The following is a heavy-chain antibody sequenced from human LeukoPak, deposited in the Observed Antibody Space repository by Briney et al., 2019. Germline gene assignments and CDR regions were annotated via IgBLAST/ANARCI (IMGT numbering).Heavy chain of an antibody. Sequence: GSSVKVSCKASGGTFSSYAISWVRQAPGQGLEWMGRIIPILGIANYAQKFQGRVTITADKSTSTAYMELSSLRSEDTAVYYCARSPQSRDWFDPWGQGTLVTVSS. CDR3: ARSPQSRDWFDP. D-gene: IGHD3-10*01. CDR1: GGTFSSYA. CDR2: IIPILGIA. J-gene: IGHJ5*02. V-gene: IGHV1-69*04.